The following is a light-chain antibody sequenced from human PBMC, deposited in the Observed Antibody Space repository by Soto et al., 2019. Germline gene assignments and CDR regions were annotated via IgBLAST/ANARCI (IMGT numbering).Light chain of an antibody. CDR3: QQRSSWPTLT. V-gene: IGKV3-11*01. J-gene: IGKJ4*01. CDR1: QSISSY. CDR2: DAS. Sequence: EIVLTQSPATLSLSPGERATLSGTASQSISSYLAWYQQKPGQAPRLLIYDASSRATGIPARFSGSGSGTDFTLTISSLEPADFAVYYCQQRSSWPTLTFGGGTKVDIK.